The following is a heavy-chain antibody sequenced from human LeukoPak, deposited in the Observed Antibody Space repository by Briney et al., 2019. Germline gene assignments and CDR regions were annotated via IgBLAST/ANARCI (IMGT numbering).Heavy chain of an antibody. V-gene: IGHV3-21*01. J-gene: IGHJ4*02. Sequence: GRSLRLSCAASGFTFSSYSMNWVRQAPGKGLEWVSSISSSSSYIYYADSVKGRFTISRDNAKNSLYLQMNSLRAEDTAVYYCASHIAVAGMGVDYWGQGTLVTVSS. CDR1: GFTFSSYS. D-gene: IGHD6-19*01. CDR2: ISSSSSYI. CDR3: ASHIAVAGMGVDY.